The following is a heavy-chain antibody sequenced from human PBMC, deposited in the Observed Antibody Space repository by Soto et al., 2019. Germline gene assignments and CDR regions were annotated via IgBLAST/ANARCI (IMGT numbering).Heavy chain of an antibody. V-gene: IGHV1-3*01. CDR1: GYTFSGSV. D-gene: IGHD4-17*01. Sequence: QVQLVQSGAEVKKPGASVKVSCKASGYTFSGSVMHWVRQAPGQGLEWMGWINADNGNTKYSQKFQGRVTMTWDTSASTAYMELSSLRSEDTAIYYCASEIDATTATSLDHWGQGTLVTVSS. CDR3: ASEIDATTATSLDH. CDR2: INADNGNT. J-gene: IGHJ4*02.